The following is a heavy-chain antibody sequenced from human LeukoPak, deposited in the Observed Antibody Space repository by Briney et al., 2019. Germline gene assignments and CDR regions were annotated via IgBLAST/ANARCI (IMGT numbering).Heavy chain of an antibody. CDR3: ARDYYYYYGMDV. CDR1: GGSISSYY. Sequence: KASETLSLTCTVSGGSISSYYWSWIRQPPGKGLEWIGHIYYSGSTNYNPSLKSRVTISVDTSKNQFSLKLSSMTAADTAVYYCARDYYYYYGMDVWGQGTTVTVSS. V-gene: IGHV4-59*12. CDR2: IYYSGST. J-gene: IGHJ6*02.